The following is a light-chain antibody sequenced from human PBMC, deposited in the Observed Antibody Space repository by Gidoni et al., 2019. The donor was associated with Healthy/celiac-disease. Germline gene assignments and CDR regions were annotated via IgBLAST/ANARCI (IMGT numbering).Light chain of an antibody. V-gene: IGKV3-20*01. CDR2: GAS. J-gene: IGKJ1*01. CDR1: QSVSSSY. CDR3: QQYGSSRWT. Sequence: IVFTQSPGTLSLSPGERATLSCRASQSVSSSYLAWYQQKPGQAPRLLIYGASSRANGIPERFSGSGSGTDFTLTISRLETEDFAVYYCQQYGSSRWTFGQGTKVEIK.